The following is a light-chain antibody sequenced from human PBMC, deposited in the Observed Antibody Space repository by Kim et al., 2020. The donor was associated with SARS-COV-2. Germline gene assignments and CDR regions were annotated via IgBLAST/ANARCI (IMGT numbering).Light chain of an antibody. V-gene: IGKV1-8*01. CDR1: QGISSY. J-gene: IGKJ1*01. CDR3: QQYYSYPWT. CDR2: AAS. Sequence: ASTGERVTITCRASQGISSYLAWYQQKPGKDPKLLIYAASTLQSGVPSRFSGSGSGTDFTLTISCLQSEDFATYYCQQYYSYPWTFGQGPKVDIK.